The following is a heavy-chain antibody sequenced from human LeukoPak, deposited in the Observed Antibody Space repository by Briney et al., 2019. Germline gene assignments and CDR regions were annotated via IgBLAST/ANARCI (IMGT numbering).Heavy chain of an antibody. V-gene: IGHV4-34*01. CDR2: INHSGST. J-gene: IGHJ3*02. CDR1: GGSFSGYY. CDR3: ASFALPPYVDAFDI. D-gene: IGHD3-16*01. Sequence: SETLSLTCAVYGGSFSGYYWSWIRQPPGKGLEWIGEINHSGSTNYNPSLKSRVTISVDTSKNQFSLKLSSVTAVDTAMYYCASFALPPYVDAFDIWGLGTLVTVSS.